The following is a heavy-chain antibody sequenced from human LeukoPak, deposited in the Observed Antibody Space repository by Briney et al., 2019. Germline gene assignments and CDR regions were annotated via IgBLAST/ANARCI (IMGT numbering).Heavy chain of an antibody. D-gene: IGHD6-13*01. J-gene: IGHJ6*02. CDR2: ISYDGSNK. Sequence: PGGSLRLSCAASGFTFSSYGMHWVRQAPGKGLEWVAVISYDGSNKYYADSVKGRFTISRDNSKNTLYLQMNSLRAEDTAVYYGAANYYYYYGMDVWGQGTTVTVSS. CDR3: AANYYYYYGMDV. V-gene: IGHV3-30*03. CDR1: GFTFSSYG.